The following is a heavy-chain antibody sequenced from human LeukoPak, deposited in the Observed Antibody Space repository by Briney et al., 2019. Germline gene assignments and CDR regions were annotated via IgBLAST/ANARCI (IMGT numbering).Heavy chain of an antibody. D-gene: IGHD3-22*01. Sequence: ASVKVSCKTSGYTFTSYGISWVRQAPGQRLEWMGWISPNTGNTNYAQKLQGRVTMTTDTSTSTAYMELRSLKSDDTAVYYCARGSYYYDSSGVGDAFDIWGQGTMVTVSS. CDR3: ARGSYYYDSSGVGDAFDI. CDR1: GYTFTSYG. V-gene: IGHV1-18*01. J-gene: IGHJ3*02. CDR2: ISPNTGNT.